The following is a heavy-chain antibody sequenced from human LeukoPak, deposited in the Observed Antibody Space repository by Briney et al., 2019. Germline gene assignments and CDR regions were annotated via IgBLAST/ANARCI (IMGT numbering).Heavy chain of an antibody. J-gene: IGHJ4*02. D-gene: IGHD5-24*01. Sequence: PGGSLRLSGAASGFTFSNYNMNWVRQAPGKGLEWVSYISSGSTTVYYADSVKGRFTVSRDNAQNSLYLQMNSLRDEDTAMFYCARVGDGYSVNYFDYWGQGTLVTVSS. CDR1: GFTFSNYN. V-gene: IGHV3-48*02. CDR3: ARVGDGYSVNYFDY. CDR2: ISSGSTTV.